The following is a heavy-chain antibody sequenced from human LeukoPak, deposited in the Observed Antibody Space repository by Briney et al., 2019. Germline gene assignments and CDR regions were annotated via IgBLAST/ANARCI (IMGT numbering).Heavy chain of an antibody. V-gene: IGHV3-23*01. CDR2: ISGAGGSI. D-gene: IGHD3-22*01. CDR3: ARGQDDRSGTFDY. J-gene: IGHJ4*02. CDR1: GFTFSNHA. Sequence: GGSLRLSCEGSGFTFSNHAMSWVRQAPGNGLEWVSGISGAGGSIYYADSVRGRFTISRDNSKNALYVQVNSLRAEDTAVYYCARGQDDRSGTFDYWGQGILVTVSS.